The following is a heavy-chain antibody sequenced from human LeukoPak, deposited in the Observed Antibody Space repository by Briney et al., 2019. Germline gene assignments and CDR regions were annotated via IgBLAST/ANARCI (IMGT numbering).Heavy chain of an antibody. J-gene: IGHJ4*02. Sequence: PGGSLRLSCAASGFSFSSYWMSWVRQTPGKGLEWVANIKQDGSQKYYVDSVKGRFTISRDNAKNSLYLQMDSLRAEDSAVYYCASSNWNYYNYWGQGTLVTVSS. V-gene: IGHV3-7*05. CDR3: ASSNWNYYNY. D-gene: IGHD1-20*01. CDR1: GFSFSSYW. CDR2: IKQDGSQK.